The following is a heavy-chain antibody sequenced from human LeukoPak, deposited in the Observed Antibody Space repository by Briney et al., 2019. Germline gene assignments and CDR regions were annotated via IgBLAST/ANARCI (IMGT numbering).Heavy chain of an antibody. J-gene: IGHJ3*01. CDR1: EFHFSTHG. V-gene: IGHV3-23*01. CDR2: VSPSGDIT. Sequence: GGSLGLSCAASEFHFSTHGMNWVRQAPGKGLEWVSGVSPSGDITYYADSVMGRFTISRDNRKSTVSLQMNSLRAEDTALYYCVRDLDWGAFDVWGQGTLVTVSS. CDR3: VRDLDWGAFDV. D-gene: IGHD3/OR15-3a*01.